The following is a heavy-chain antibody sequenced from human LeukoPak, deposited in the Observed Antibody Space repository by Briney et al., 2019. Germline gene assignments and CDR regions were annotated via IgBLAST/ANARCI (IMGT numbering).Heavy chain of an antibody. CDR1: GGSFSNYY. Sequence: SETLSLTCALYGGSFSNYYWSWIRQPPGKGLEWIGEIHPYGFTNFNPSLKSRVSISVDTSKNQFSLKLTSVTAADTAVYYCSRGSDESKTGDTWGQRSLVTVSS. D-gene: IGHD3-9*01. CDR3: SRGSDESKTGDT. V-gene: IGHV4-34*01. J-gene: IGHJ5*02. CDR2: IHPYGFT.